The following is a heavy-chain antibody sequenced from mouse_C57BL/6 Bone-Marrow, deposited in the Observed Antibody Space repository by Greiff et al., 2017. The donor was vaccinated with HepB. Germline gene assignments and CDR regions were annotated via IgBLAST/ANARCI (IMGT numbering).Heavy chain of an antibody. V-gene: IGHV5-12*01. CDR1: GFTFSDYY. CDR3: ARHNDYDVSFDY. CDR2: ISNGGGST. Sequence: EVQVVESGGGLVQPGGSLKLSCAASGFTFSDYYMYWVRQTPEKRLEWVAYISNGGGSTYYPDTVKGRFTISRDNAKNTLYLQMSRLKSEDTAMYYCARHNDYDVSFDYWGQGTTLTVSS. D-gene: IGHD2-4*01. J-gene: IGHJ2*01.